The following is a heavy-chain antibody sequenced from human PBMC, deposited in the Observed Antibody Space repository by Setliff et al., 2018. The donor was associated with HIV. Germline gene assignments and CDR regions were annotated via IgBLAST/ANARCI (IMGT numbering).Heavy chain of an antibody. CDR1: GFSLSNTRMG. CDR2: IFSNDEK. V-gene: IGHV2-26*01. J-gene: IGHJ4*02. Sequence: VSGPTLVNPTETLTLTCTVSGFSLSNTRMGVSWIRQPPGKALEWLAHIFSNDEKSYRTSLKSRLTISKDTSKSQVVLTMTNMDPVDTATYYCARILGYSPVQGFNYWGQGTLVTVSS. CDR3: ARILGYSPVQGFNY. D-gene: IGHD6-13*01.